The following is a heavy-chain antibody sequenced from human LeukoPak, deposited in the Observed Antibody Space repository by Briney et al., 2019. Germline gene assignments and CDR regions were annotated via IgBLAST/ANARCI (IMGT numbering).Heavy chain of an antibody. CDR1: GFTFNIYA. D-gene: IGHD3-9*01. CDR2: ITDSGDVT. J-gene: IGHJ5*01. CDR3: ARGKTAFDILTGYDS. V-gene: IGHV3-23*01. Sequence: PGGSLRLSCAASGFTFNIYAMSWVRQAPGKGLEWVSAITDSGDVTYYADSVKGRFIVSRDNSKNTLSLQMDSLIAEDTAVYYCARGKTAFDILTGYDSWGQGTLVTVSS.